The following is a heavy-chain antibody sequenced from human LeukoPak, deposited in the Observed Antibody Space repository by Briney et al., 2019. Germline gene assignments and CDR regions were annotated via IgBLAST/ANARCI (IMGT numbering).Heavy chain of an antibody. D-gene: IGHD3-16*01. J-gene: IGHJ4*02. CDR3: ARDDDDYVREKY. Sequence: ASVKVSCKASGYTFTSYGISWVRQAPGQGLEWMGWVSAYNGNTNYAQKLQGRVTMTTDTSTSTAYMELRSLRSDDTAVYYCARDDDDYVREKYWGQGTLVTVSS. V-gene: IGHV1-18*01. CDR2: VSAYNGNT. CDR1: GYTFTSYG.